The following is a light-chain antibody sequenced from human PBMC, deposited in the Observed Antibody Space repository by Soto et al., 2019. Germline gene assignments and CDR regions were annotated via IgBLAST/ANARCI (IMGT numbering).Light chain of an antibody. V-gene: IGLV2-14*01. CDR3: RSYTRSSTRV. CDR2: EVS. Sequence: QSVLTQPASVSGSPGQSITISCTGTSSDVGGYNYVSWYQQHPGKAPKLMIYEVSNRPSGVSNRFSGSKSGNTASLTISGLQAEDEADYYCRSYTRSSTRVFGTGTKDNVL. CDR1: SSDVGGYNY. J-gene: IGLJ1*01.